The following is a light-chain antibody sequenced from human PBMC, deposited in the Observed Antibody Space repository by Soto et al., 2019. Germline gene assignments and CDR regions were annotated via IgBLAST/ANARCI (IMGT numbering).Light chain of an antibody. CDR3: QQRTDGWT. CDR2: DAS. J-gene: IGKJ1*01. Sequence: EIVLTQSPATLSLSPGERATLSCRASQSVSSSLGWYQQKPGQPPRLLIYDASKRVTGIPARFSGSGSGTDFTLALSSLEPEYFAVYFCQQRTDGWTFGQGTKVEIK. CDR1: QSVSSS. V-gene: IGKV3-11*01.